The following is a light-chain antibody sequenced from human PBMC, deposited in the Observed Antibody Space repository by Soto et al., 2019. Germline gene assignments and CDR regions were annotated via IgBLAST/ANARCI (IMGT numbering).Light chain of an antibody. J-gene: IGKJ3*01. CDR3: QQYGSSPS. V-gene: IGKV3-20*01. CDR1: QSVSSSY. Sequence: GVTQSPGTLSLSTGERATLSCRASQSVSSSYLAWYQQKPGQAPRLLIYGASSRATGLPDRFSGSGSGTDFTLTISRLAPEDFAVYYCQQYGSSPSFGPGTKVAI. CDR2: GAS.